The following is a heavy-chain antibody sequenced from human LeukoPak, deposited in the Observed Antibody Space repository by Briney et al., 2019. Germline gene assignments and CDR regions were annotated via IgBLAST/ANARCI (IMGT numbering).Heavy chain of an antibody. V-gene: IGHV3-9*01. J-gene: IGHJ3*02. CDR3: AKDLRSRGYSYGPHDAFDI. CDR2: INWNSDSI. Sequence: GGSLRLSCAVSGFTFDDYAMHWVRQVPGKGLEWVSGINWNSDSIGYADSVKGRFTISRDNSKNTLYLQMNSLRAEDTAVYYCAKDLRSRGYSYGPHDAFDIWGQGTMVTVSS. D-gene: IGHD5-18*01. CDR1: GFTFDDYA.